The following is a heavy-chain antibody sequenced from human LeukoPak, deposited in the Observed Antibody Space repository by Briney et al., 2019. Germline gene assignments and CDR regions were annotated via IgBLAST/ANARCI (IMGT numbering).Heavy chain of an antibody. D-gene: IGHD3-22*01. CDR2: INPYSGAT. CDR1: GYTFTDHY. J-gene: IGHJ6*03. Sequence: ASVKVSCKASGYTFTDHYMHWVRQAPGQGLEWMGWINPYSGATLYAQSFQGRVTLTRDTSISTAYMDLSRLRSDDMAVYYCARGYPDSSGSSYMDVWAKGTTVTVSS. V-gene: IGHV1-2*02. CDR3: ARGYPDSSGSSYMDV.